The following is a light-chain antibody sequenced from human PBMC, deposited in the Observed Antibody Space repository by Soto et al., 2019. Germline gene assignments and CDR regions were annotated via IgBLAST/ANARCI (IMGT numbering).Light chain of an antibody. CDR2: DAS. CDR1: QSVNKY. V-gene: IGKV3-11*01. Sequence: ILSTPALTCLPLSPAARPFLPWRASQSVNKYLAWYRQKPGQPPRLLIYDASYRATGIPDRFSGSGSGTDFTLTISSLEPEDFAVYYCQQRSDWPPITFGQATRLE. J-gene: IGKJ5*01. CDR3: QQRSDWPPIT.